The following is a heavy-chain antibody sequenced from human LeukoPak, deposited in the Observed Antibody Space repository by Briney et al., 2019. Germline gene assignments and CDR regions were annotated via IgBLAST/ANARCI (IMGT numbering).Heavy chain of an antibody. CDR1: GFTFSSNA. J-gene: IGHJ4*02. CDR2: ISYDGSNK. CDR3: AKEMGATNYFEY. Sequence: GGSLRLSCAASGFTFSSNAMHWVRQAPGKGLEWVGVISYDGSNKYYADSVKGRFTISRDNSKNTLYLQMNSLRAEDTAVYYCAKEMGATNYFEYWGQGTLVTVSS. D-gene: IGHD1-26*01. V-gene: IGHV3-30*18.